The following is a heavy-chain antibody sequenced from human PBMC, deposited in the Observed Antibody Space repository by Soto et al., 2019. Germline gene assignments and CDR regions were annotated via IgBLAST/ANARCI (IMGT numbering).Heavy chain of an antibody. V-gene: IGHV4-39*01. CDR3: ARQRTSVVTQAYFDV. D-gene: IGHD2-21*02. CDR1: GDSMISISYY. Sequence: SEARSLTCTFTGDSMISISYYWCWILQPPWKGLEWIGSIYYSGSTYNNPSLRSRVSMSIDTSKDQFSLKLKSVTAADTALYFCARQRTSVVTQAYFDVWGPGSLVTVSS. CDR2: IYYSGST. J-gene: IGHJ4*02.